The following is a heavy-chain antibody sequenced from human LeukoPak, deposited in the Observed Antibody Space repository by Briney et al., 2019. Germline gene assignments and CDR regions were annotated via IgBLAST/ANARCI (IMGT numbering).Heavy chain of an antibody. Sequence: PGGSLRLSCAASGFTFSDYYMSWVRQAPGKGLEWVSYISLSGSTVYYADSVKGRFTISRDNAKNSLYLHMNSLRAEDTAVYYCARDFTHTAVVIYYYGLDVWGQGTTVTVSS. CDR2: ISLSGSTV. CDR3: ARDFTHTAVVIYYYGLDV. CDR1: GFTFSDYY. V-gene: IGHV3-11*01. D-gene: IGHD5-18*01. J-gene: IGHJ6*02.